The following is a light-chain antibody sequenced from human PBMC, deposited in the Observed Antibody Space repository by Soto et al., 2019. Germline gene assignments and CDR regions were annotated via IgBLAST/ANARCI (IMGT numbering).Light chain of an antibody. CDR1: QTVLTN. J-gene: IGKJ1*01. CDR3: QQYNNWPQT. Sequence: SQSPPTLSVSTGERASLSCRASQTVLTNLAWYQQKPGQAPRLLIYDASNRATGIPARFSGSGSGTEFTLTISSLQSEDFAVYYCQQYNNWPQTFAQGTKVAIK. V-gene: IGKV3D-15*01. CDR2: DAS.